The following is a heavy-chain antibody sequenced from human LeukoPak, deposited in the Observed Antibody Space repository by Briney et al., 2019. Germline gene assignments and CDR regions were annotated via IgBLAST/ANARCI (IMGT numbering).Heavy chain of an antibody. V-gene: IGHV1-46*01. CDR1: GYTFTDYY. CDR2: INPSGGST. Sequence: ASVKVSCKASGYTFTDYYMHWVRQAPGQGLEWMGIINPSGGSTSYAQKFQGRVTMTRDTSTSTVYMELSSLRSEDTAVYYCARALITFGGVIVPFDYWGQGTLVTVSS. J-gene: IGHJ4*02. D-gene: IGHD3-16*02. CDR3: ARALITFGGVIVPFDY.